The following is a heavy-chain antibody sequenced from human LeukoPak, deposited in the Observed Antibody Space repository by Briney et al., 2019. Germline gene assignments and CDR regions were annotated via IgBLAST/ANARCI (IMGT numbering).Heavy chain of an antibody. CDR1: GGSISSYY. Sequence: SETLSLTCTVSGGSISSYYWSWIRQPPGKGLEWIGYIYYSGSTNYNPSLKSRVTISVDTSKNQFSLKLSSVTAADTAVYYCARVLGYYDSLVAFDIWGQGTMVTVSS. D-gene: IGHD3-22*01. CDR3: ARVLGYYDSLVAFDI. V-gene: IGHV4-59*01. J-gene: IGHJ3*02. CDR2: IYYSGST.